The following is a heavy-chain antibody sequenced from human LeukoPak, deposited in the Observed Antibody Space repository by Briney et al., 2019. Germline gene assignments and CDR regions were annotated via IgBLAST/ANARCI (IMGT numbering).Heavy chain of an antibody. J-gene: IGHJ4*02. CDR1: GYTFTGYY. CDR3: ARDLSPTVTTGY. D-gene: IGHD4-17*01. CDR2: INPNSGGT. V-gene: IGHV1-2*02. Sequence: GASVKVSCKASGYTFTGYYIHWVRQAPGQGLEWMGWINPNSGGTNYAQKFQGRVTMTRDTSISTAYMELSRLRSDDTAVYYCARDLSPTVTTGYWGQGTLVTVSS.